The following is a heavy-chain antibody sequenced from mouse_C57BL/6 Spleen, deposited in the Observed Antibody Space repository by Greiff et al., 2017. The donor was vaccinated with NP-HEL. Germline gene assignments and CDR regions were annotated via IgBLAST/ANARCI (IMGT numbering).Heavy chain of an antibody. Sequence: QVHVKQSGAELVKPGASVKLSCKASGYTFTSYWMHWVKQRPGQGLEWIGMIHPNSGSTNYNEKFKSKATLTVDKSSSTAYMQLSSLTSEDSAVYYCAIIYGSSYGYWGQGTTLTVSS. CDR2: IHPNSGST. CDR1: GYTFTSYW. V-gene: IGHV1-64*01. D-gene: IGHD1-1*01. J-gene: IGHJ2*01. CDR3: AIIYGSSYGY.